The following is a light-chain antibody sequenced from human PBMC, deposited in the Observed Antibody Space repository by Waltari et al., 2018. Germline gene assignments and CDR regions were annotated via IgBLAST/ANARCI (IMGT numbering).Light chain of an antibody. CDR1: QSISSY. V-gene: IGKV1-39*01. Sequence: DIQMTQSPSSLSASVGDRVTITCRASQSISSYLNWYQQKPGQAPKLLIYAASSLQSGVPSRFSGSGSGTDFTLTINNLQAEDVAVYYCQQYYTVSRTFGQGTRVEIK. CDR3: QQYYTVSRT. CDR2: AAS. J-gene: IGKJ1*01.